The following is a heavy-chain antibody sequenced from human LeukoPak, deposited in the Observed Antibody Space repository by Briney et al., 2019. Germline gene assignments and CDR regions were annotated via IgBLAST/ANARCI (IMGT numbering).Heavy chain of an antibody. Sequence: GASVKVSCKASGYTFTGYYMHWVRQAPGQGLEWMGWINPNSGGTNYAQKFQGRVTMTRDTSISTAYMELSRLRSDDTAVYYCARGYSSSWYIGYYYYYMDVWGKGTTVTVSS. CDR3: ARGYSSSWYIGYYYYYMDV. D-gene: IGHD6-13*01. V-gene: IGHV1-2*02. CDR2: INPNSGGT. J-gene: IGHJ6*03. CDR1: GYTFTGYY.